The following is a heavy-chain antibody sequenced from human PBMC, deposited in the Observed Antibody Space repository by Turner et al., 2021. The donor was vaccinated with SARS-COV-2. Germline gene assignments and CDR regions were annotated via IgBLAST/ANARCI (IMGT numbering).Heavy chain of an antibody. CDR3: ARDYHFDY. J-gene: IGHJ4*02. Sequence: EVQLVESGGGLVKPGGSLRLSCAASGFTFSSFGMNWVRQAPRKGLEWVSSISSGSTYRYYADSVKGRFTISRDNAKNSLYLQMNSLRAEDTAVYYCARDYHFDYWGQGTLVTVSS. CDR1: GFTFSSFG. CDR2: ISSGSTYR. V-gene: IGHV3-21*01.